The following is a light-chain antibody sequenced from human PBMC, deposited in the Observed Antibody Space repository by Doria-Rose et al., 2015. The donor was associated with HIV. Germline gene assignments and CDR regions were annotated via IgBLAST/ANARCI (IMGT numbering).Light chain of an antibody. V-gene: IGKV3-20*01. Sequence: TQSPGTLPLSPGERATLSCRASQRVKSSYLAWYQQKPGQAPRLLIYDASTRATGIPDRFSGSGSGTDFTLTISRLEPEDVAVYYCQQYGTSRGTFGQGTRPEIK. J-gene: IGKJ5*01. CDR1: QRVKSSY. CDR3: QQYGTSRGT. CDR2: DAS.